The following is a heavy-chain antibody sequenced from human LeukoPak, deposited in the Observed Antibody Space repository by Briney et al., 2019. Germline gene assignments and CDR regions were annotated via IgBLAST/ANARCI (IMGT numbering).Heavy chain of an antibody. CDR2: IYHSGST. J-gene: IGHJ3*01. V-gene: IGHV4-30-2*01. CDR1: GGSIISGGYS. Sequence: SETLSLTCAVAGGSIISGGYSWSWIRQPPGKGLEWIGYIYHSGSTYYNPSLKSRVTISVDRSKNQFSLKLSSVTAADTAVYYCARVRSGDWGQGTMVTVSS. CDR3: ARVRSGD. D-gene: IGHD7-27*01.